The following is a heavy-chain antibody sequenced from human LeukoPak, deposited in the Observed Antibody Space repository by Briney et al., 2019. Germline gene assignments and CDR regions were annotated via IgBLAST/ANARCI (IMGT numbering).Heavy chain of an antibody. J-gene: IGHJ4*02. CDR3: ANGDGFDY. Sequence: PGGSLRLSCATSGFTFGTYWMSWVRQAPGKGLEWVANIKQDGSEKYYVDSVKGRFTISRDNAKNSLYLQMNSLRAEDTAVYYCANGDGFDYWGQGTLVTVSP. CDR2: IKQDGSEK. CDR1: GFTFGTYW. D-gene: IGHD5-24*01. V-gene: IGHV3-7*01.